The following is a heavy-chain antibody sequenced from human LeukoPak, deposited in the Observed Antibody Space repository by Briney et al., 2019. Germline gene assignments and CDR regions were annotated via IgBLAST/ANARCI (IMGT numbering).Heavy chain of an antibody. V-gene: IGHV3-33*01. CDR2: IWYDGSNK. D-gene: IGHD1-1*01. Sequence: GGSLRLSCAASGFTFSSYGMHWVRQAPGKGLEWVAVIWYDGSNKYYADSVKGRFTISRDNSKNTLYLQMNSLRADDTAVYYCARRPIHCVLNNCYVDSWGQGTLVTVSS. CDR1: GFTFSSYG. CDR3: ARRPIHCVLNNCYVDS. J-gene: IGHJ4*02.